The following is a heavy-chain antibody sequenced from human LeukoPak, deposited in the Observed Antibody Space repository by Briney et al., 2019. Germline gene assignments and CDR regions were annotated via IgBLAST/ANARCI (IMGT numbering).Heavy chain of an antibody. Sequence: GGSLRLSCAASGFTFSNYAMSWVRQAPGKGLEWVSAISGSGGSGSGGSSYCADSVKGRFTISRDNSKNTLYLQMNSLRAEDTAVYYCAKECDSSGYCFFDYWGQGTLVTVSS. CDR3: AKECDSSGYCFFDY. CDR1: GFTFSNYA. V-gene: IGHV3-23*01. J-gene: IGHJ4*02. D-gene: IGHD3-22*01. CDR2: ISGSGGSGSGGSS.